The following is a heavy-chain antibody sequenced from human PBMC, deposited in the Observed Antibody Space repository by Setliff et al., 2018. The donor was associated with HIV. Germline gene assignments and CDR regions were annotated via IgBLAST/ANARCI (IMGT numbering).Heavy chain of an antibody. CDR2: INDRGNT. Sequence: SETLSLTCTVSGGSFSDYYWTWIRQPPNEGLEWIGEINDRGNTNYMPSLRSRVTISVDTSKNQFSLKLTSVTAADSAIYHCARGRHIEATIPLDHWGQGTLVTVSS. CDR3: ARGRHIEATIPLDH. CDR1: GGSFSDYY. V-gene: IGHV4-34*01. D-gene: IGHD5-12*01. J-gene: IGHJ4*02.